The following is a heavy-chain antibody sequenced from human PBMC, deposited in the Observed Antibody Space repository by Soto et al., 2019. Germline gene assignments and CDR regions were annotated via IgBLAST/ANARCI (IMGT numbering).Heavy chain of an antibody. CDR3: ARESCSGGSCYPAGSMDV. CDR1: GYTFTGYY. D-gene: IGHD2-15*01. V-gene: IGHV1-2*04. J-gene: IGHJ6*02. CDR2: LNPSSGGT. Sequence: QVQLVQSGAEVKKPGASVKVSCKASGYTFTGYYIHWVRQAPGQGLEWMGWLNPSSGGTNYAQKFQSWVTITRDTSISTADMELSRLRSDDTAVYYCARESCSGGSCYPAGSMDVWGQGTTVTVSS.